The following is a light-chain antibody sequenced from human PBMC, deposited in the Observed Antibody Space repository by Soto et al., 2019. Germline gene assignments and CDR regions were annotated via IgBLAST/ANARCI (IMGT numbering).Light chain of an antibody. Sequence: EIVLTQSPGTLSLSPGERATLSCRASQSVSSSYLAWYQQKPGQAPRLLIYGASSRAPGIPARFSGSGSGTDFTLTISRLEPEDFVVYYCQQYGSSPLFTFGPGTKVYI. CDR1: QSVSSSY. J-gene: IGKJ3*01. CDR3: QQYGSSPLFT. CDR2: GAS. V-gene: IGKV3-20*01.